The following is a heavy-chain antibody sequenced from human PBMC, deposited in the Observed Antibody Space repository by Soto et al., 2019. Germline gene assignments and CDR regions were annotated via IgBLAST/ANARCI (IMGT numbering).Heavy chain of an antibody. D-gene: IGHD2-21*02. CDR3: ARPPIVVVTAEYFQH. V-gene: IGHV3-33*01. J-gene: IGHJ1*01. Sequence: GGSLRLSCAASGFTFSSYGMHWVRQAPGKGLEWVAVIWYDGSNKYYADSVKGRFTISRDNSKNTLYLQMNSLRAEDTAVYYCARPPIVVVTAEYFQHWGQGTLVTVSS. CDR2: IWYDGSNK. CDR1: GFTFSSYG.